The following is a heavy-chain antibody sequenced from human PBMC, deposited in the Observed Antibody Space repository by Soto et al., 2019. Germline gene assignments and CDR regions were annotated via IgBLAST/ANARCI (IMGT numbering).Heavy chain of an antibody. V-gene: IGHV3-23*01. CDR2: ISDSGAHT. Sequence: EVQMLESGGGLVQPGGSLRLSCAASGFTFRNYAMSWVRQAPGKGLEWVSTISDSGAHTWYADSVKGRFTISRDNSRNTVFLQMNSLRAEDTALYYCAKSRGSETQYPYYFGMDVWGQGTTVTVSS. CDR1: GFTFRNYA. D-gene: IGHD2-2*02. CDR3: AKSRGSETQYPYYFGMDV. J-gene: IGHJ6*02.